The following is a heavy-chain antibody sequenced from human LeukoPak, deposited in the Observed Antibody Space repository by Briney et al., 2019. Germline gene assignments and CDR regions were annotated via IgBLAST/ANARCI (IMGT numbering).Heavy chain of an antibody. CDR1: GFTVSSNY. CDR3: AIAHFYGDFRDY. V-gene: IGHV3-53*01. D-gene: IGHD4-17*01. Sequence: GGSLRLSCAASGFTVSSNYMSWVRQAPGKGLEWVSAIYSGGSTYYADSVRGRFTISRDNSKNTLYLQMNSLRAEDTAVYYCAIAHFYGDFRDYWGQGTLVTVSS. CDR2: IYSGGST. J-gene: IGHJ4*02.